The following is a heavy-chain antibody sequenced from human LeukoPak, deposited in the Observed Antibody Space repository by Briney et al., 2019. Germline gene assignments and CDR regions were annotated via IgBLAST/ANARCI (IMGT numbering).Heavy chain of an antibody. CDR2: ISGSGGST. CDR1: GFTFSSYA. V-gene: IGHV3-23*01. D-gene: IGHD4-17*01. CDR3: ARARYGDPNFDY. Sequence: QPGGSLRLSCAASGFTFSSYAMSWVRQAPGKGLEWVSAISGSGGSTYYADSVKGWFTISRDNSKNTLYPQMNSLRAEDTAVYYCARARYGDPNFDYWGQGTLVTVSS. J-gene: IGHJ4*02.